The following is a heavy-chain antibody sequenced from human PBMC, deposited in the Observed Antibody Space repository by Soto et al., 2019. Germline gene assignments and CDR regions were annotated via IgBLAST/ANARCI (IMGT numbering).Heavy chain of an antibody. CDR1: GFTFSNYG. Sequence: PGGSLRLSCAASGFTFSNYGMTWVRQAPGKGLEWVSDISGSDGTTYYADSVKGRFTISRDNSKNTLYLQVNTLRAEDTAVYYCARKQYSSGWFFDYWGQGTLVTVS. V-gene: IGHV3-23*01. J-gene: IGHJ4*02. CDR2: ISGSDGTT. CDR3: ARKQYSSGWFFDY. D-gene: IGHD6-19*01.